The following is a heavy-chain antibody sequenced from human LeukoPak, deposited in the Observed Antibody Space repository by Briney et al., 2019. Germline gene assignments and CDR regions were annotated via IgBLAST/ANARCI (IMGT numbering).Heavy chain of an antibody. V-gene: IGHV3-30-3*01. J-gene: IGHJ4*02. CDR3: ARGESFDLEVFDY. CDR1: GFTFSSYA. CDR2: ISYDGSNK. D-gene: IGHD1-1*01. Sequence: PGRSLRLSCAASGFTFSSYAMHWVRQAPGKGLEWVAVISYDGSNKYYADSVKGRFTISRDNSKNTLYLQMNSLRAEDTAVYYCARGESFDLEVFDYWGQGTLVTVSS.